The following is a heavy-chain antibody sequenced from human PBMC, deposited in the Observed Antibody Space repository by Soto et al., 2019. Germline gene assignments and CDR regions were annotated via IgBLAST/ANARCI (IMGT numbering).Heavy chain of an antibody. CDR1: GYTFSDSG. Sequence: QVQLVQSGPEVKRPGASVMISCKTSGYTFSDSGISWVRQAPGQGLEWMGWISTHKGNTNFAQSLQGRVTMTADTSTSTVYMQMRSLRSDDTAMYFCARDRDWKLDYWGQGSLLTVSS. D-gene: IGHD1-1*01. CDR3: ARDRDWKLDY. V-gene: IGHV1-18*01. J-gene: IGHJ4*02. CDR2: ISTHKGNT.